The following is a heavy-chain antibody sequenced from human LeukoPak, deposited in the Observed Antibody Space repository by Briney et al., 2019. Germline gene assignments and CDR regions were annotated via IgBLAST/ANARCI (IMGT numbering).Heavy chain of an antibody. CDR2: INPSGGNT. V-gene: IGHV1-46*01. J-gene: IGHJ1*01. Sequence: ASVKVSCKASGYTFTSYYMHWVRQAPGQGLEWMGIINPSGGNTSYAQKFQGRVTMTRDTSTSTVYMELSSLRSEDTAVYYCARAVGGYHFQHWGQGTLVTVSS. CDR3: ARAVGGYHFQH. D-gene: IGHD1-26*01. CDR1: GYTFTSYY.